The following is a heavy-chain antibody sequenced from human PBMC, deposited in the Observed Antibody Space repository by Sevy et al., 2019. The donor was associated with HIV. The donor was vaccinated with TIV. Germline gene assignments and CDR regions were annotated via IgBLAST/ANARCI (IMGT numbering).Heavy chain of an antibody. V-gene: IGHV3-23*01. D-gene: IGHD3-3*01. CDR3: AQGRHNWSDGLDS. J-gene: IGHJ4*02. CDR2: ISGSGDFK. CDR1: GFTFNKYA. Sequence: GGSLRLSCEVSGFTFNKYAMHWVRQAPGKGLEWLSLISGSGDFKYYADSVQGRFTVSRDNSKSTLFLHISSLTVEDSAVYYCAQGRHNWSDGLDSWGQGTRVTVSS.